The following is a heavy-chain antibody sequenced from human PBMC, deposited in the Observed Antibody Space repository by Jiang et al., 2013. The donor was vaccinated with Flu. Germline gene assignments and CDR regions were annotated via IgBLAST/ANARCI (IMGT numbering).Heavy chain of an antibody. D-gene: IGHD3-22*01. CDR3: ARNYYDSSGYFSSYWYFDL. V-gene: IGHV4-31*03. CDR1: GGSISSGGYY. CDR2: IYYSGST. Sequence: GLVKPSQTLSLTCTVSGGSISSGGYYWSWIRQHPGKGLEWIGYIYYSGSTYYNPSLKSRVTISVDTSKNQFSLKLSSVTAADTAVYYCARNYYDSSGYFSSYWYFDLWGRGTLVTVSS. J-gene: IGHJ2*01.